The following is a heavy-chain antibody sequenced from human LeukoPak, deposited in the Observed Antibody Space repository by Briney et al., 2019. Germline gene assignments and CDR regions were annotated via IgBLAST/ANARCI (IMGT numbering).Heavy chain of an antibody. CDR1: GFTFRTSG. CDR3: AKEYGYTYGEFDY. CDR2: ISGSGVST. Sequence: GGSLRLSCAASGFTFRTSGISSVRQAPGKWLGWVSAISGSGVSTYYEDSVKGRFTISRENSKNTLYLQMNSLRAEDTAVYYCAKEYGYTYGEFDYWGQGTLVTVSS. D-gene: IGHD5-18*01. J-gene: IGHJ4*02. V-gene: IGHV3-23*01.